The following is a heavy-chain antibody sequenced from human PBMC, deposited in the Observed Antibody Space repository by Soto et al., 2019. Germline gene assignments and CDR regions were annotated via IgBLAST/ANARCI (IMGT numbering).Heavy chain of an antibody. CDR1: GFTFSSYA. CDR2: ISGSGGST. Sequence: GGSLRLSCAASGFTFSSYAMSWVRQAPGKGLEWVSAISGSGGSTYYADSVKGRFTISRDNSKNTLYLQMNSLRAEDTAVYYCAKGLGYCSSTSCIPGDYWGQGTLVTVSS. D-gene: IGHD2-2*01. CDR3: AKGLGYCSSTSCIPGDY. V-gene: IGHV3-23*01. J-gene: IGHJ4*02.